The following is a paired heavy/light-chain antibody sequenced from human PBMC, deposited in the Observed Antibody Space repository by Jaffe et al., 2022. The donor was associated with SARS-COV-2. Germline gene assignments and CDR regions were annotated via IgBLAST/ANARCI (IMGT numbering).Light chain of an antibody. J-gene: IGLJ3*02. CDR3: CSYAGSYTPNWV. CDR2: DVS. V-gene: IGLV2-11*01. Sequence: QSALTQPRSVSGSPGQSVTISCTGTSSDVGGYNYVSWYQQHPGKAPKLMIYDVSKRPSGVPDRFSGSKSGNTASLTISGLQAEDEADYYCCSYAGSYTPNWVFGGGTKLTVL. CDR1: SSDVGGYNY.
Heavy chain of an antibody. D-gene: IGHD3-10*01. J-gene: IGHJ3*02. CDR2: IYPGDSDT. CDR1: GYSFTSYW. Sequence: EVQLVQSGAEVKKPGESLKISCKGSGYSFTSYWIGWVRQMPGKGLEWMGIIYPGDSDTRYSPSFQGQVTISADKSISTAYLQWSSLKASDTAMYYCARLTPMVRGPHPAYDAFDIWGQGTMVTVSS. CDR3: ARLTPMVRGPHPAYDAFDI. V-gene: IGHV5-51*01.